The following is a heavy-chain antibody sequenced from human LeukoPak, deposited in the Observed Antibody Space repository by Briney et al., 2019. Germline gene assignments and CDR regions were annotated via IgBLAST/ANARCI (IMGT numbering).Heavy chain of an antibody. CDR3: ARVFHTYSSGWYWFDP. D-gene: IGHD6-19*01. CDR1: GFTFSSYS. CDR2: ISSSSSYI. V-gene: IGHV3-21*01. J-gene: IGHJ5*02. Sequence: PGGSLRLSCAASGFTFSSYSMNWVRQAPGKGLEWVSSISSSSSYIYYADSVKGRFTISRDNAKNSLYLQMNSVRAEDTAVYYCARVFHTYSSGWYWFDPWGQGTLVTVSS.